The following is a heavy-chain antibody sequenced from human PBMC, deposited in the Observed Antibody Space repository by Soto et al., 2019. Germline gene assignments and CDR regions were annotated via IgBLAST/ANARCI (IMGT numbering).Heavy chain of an antibody. CDR2: IKQIGSQN. CDR1: GFDMSHYG. CDR3: ARAHINGWKFDY. Sequence: GGSLRLWCEARGFDMSHYGMSWVGQAPGKGLEWVANIKQIGSQNYYVDSVKGRFTTSRDNTKYTFYLQMNSLRAEDTAVYYCARAHINGWKFDYWGRGTLVTVSS. J-gene: IGHJ4*02. D-gene: IGHD6-19*01. V-gene: IGHV3-7*01.